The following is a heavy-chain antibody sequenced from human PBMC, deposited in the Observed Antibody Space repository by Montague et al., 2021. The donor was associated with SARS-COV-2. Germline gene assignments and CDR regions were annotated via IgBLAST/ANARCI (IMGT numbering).Heavy chain of an antibody. CDR1: GASISTGNYY. J-gene: IGHJ4*02. Sequence: TLSLTCTVSGASISTGNYYWSWIRQSAGKGLEWIGRIRTTGNTDYNSYLESRVFMSVDTSNNQFSLSLTTVTAADTAVYSCARCGSRTVEFDYWGQGTLVTVSS. V-gene: IGHV4-61*02. D-gene: IGHD1-26*01. CDR3: ARCGSRTVEFDY. CDR2: IRTTGNT.